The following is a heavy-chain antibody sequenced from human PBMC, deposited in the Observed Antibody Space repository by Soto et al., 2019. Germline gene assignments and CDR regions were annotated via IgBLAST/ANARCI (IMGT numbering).Heavy chain of an antibody. CDR1: GFTFSDYY. D-gene: IGHD1-26*01. CDR2: TRNKANSYAT. CDR3: ARDTGGSYDF. V-gene: IGHV3-72*01. Sequence: GGSLRLSCAASGFTFSDYYMDWVRQLPGKGLEWVGRTRNKANSYATEYAPSVRGRFTISRHDSEDSMFLQLNSLKTEDTAVYYCARDTGGSYDFWGQGALVTVSS. J-gene: IGHJ4*02.